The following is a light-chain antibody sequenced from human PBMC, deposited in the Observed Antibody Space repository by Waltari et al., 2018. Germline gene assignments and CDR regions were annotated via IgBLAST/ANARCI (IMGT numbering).Light chain of an antibody. V-gene: IGKV3-20*01. CDR1: QSVSSSY. CDR2: GAS. J-gene: IGKJ1*01. CDR3: QQYGSSLWT. Sequence: EIVLTQSPGPLSLSPGERATPPCRASQSVSSSYLAWYQQKPGQAPRLLIYGASSRATGIPDRFSGSGSGTDFTLTISRLEPEDFAVYYCQQYGSSLWTFGQGTKVEIK.